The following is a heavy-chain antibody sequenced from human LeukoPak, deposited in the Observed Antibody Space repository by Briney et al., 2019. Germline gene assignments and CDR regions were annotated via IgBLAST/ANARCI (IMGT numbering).Heavy chain of an antibody. CDR3: AREVTYYYDSSGYYYDY. D-gene: IGHD3-22*01. CDR1: GFTFSSYS. V-gene: IGHV3-21*01. CDR2: ISSSSSYI. Sequence: GRSLRLSCAASGFTFSSYSMNWVRQAPGKGLEWVSSISSSSSYIYYADSVKGRFTISRDNAKNSLYLQMNSLRAEDTAVYYCAREVTYYYDSSGYYYDYWGQGTLVTVSS. J-gene: IGHJ4*02.